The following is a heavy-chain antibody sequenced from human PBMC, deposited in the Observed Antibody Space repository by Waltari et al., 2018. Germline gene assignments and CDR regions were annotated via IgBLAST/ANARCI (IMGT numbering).Heavy chain of an antibody. CDR3: ASDENGWFDP. CDR2: IYHSGST. J-gene: IGHJ5*02. V-gene: IGHV4-38-2*02. D-gene: IGHD2-8*01. Sequence: QVQLQESGPGLVKPSETLSLTCTVSGYSISSGYYWGRIRQPPGKGLEWIGSIYHSGSTYYNPSLKSRVTISVDTSKNQFSLKLSSVTAADTAVYYCASDENGWFDPWGQGTLVTVSS. CDR1: GYSISSGYY.